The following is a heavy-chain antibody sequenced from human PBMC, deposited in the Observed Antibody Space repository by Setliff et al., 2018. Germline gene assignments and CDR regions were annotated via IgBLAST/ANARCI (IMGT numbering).Heavy chain of an antibody. CDR3: AGGGGYCGGDCYQDDAFDI. CDR2: FNRTRKI. V-gene: IGHV4-34*01. Sequence: NPSETLSLTCEVSGGSFSDYYWSWIRQSPGKGLEWLGDFNRTRKIDYSPSLKSRLTISVDTSKKQFSLHLNSVTAADTAMYYCAGGGGYCGGDCYQDDAFDIWGQGTMVTVSS. CDR1: GGSFSDYY. J-gene: IGHJ3*02. D-gene: IGHD2-21*02.